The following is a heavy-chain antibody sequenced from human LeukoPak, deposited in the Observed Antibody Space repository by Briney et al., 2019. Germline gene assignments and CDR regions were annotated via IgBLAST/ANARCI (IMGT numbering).Heavy chain of an antibody. J-gene: IGHJ4*02. CDR2: INHGGST. CDR1: GGSFSGYY. Sequence: PSGTLSLTCAVYGGSFSGYYWSWIRQPPGKGLEWIGEINHGGSTNYNPSLKSRVTISVDTSKNQFSLKLSSVTAADTAVYYCASYYYYGSGSYPYWGQGTLVTVSS. V-gene: IGHV4-34*01. D-gene: IGHD3-10*01. CDR3: ASYYYYGSGSYPY.